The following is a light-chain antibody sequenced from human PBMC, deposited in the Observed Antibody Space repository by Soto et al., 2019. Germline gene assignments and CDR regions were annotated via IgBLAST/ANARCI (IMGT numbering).Light chain of an antibody. CDR1: QSIRDNY. CDR3: QQYGDSPIT. CDR2: GAS. Sequence: EIVLTQSPGTLSLSPGERATLYCGASQSIRDNYLAWYQQRPGQSPRLLISGASNRATGIPDRFSGSGSATDLTITISRLEPEDGELYYCQQYGDSPITFGQGTRLEIK. J-gene: IGKJ5*01. V-gene: IGKV3-20*01.